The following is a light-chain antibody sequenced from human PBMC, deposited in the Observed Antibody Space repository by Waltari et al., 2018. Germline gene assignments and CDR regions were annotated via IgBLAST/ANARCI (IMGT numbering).Light chain of an antibody. CDR2: KAS. J-gene: IGKJ4*01. CDR1: QDIITW. Sequence: DIQMTQFPSNLSASVGDRVTITCRASQDIITWLAWYQQKPGKAPKLLIFKASSLESGVPSRFSGSGSGTEFTLTISSLQPDDFATYYCQQYNSYSTTFGGGTKVEVK. CDR3: QQYNSYSTT. V-gene: IGKV1-5*03.